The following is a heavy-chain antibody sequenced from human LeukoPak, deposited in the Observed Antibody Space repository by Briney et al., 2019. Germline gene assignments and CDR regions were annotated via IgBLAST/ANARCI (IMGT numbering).Heavy chain of an antibody. CDR1: GGSISSYY. V-gene: IGHV4-59*05. Sequence: SETLSLTCTVSGGSISSYYWSWIRQPPGKGLEWIGSIYYSGSTYYNPSLKSRVTISVDTSKNQFSLKLSSVTAADTAVYYCARREDTAMVLDYWGQGTLVTVSS. CDR2: IYYSGST. J-gene: IGHJ4*02. D-gene: IGHD5-18*01. CDR3: ARREDTAMVLDY.